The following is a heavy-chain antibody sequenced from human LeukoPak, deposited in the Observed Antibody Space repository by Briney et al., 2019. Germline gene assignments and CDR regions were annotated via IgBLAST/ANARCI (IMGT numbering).Heavy chain of an antibody. D-gene: IGHD5-18*01. CDR1: GFTFSSYS. V-gene: IGHV3-21*01. CDR2: ISSSSRYI. J-gene: IGHJ4*02. Sequence: MAGGSLRLSCAASGFTFSSYSMNWVRQAPGKGLEWVSSISSSSRYIYYADSVKGRFTISRDNAKNSLYLQMNSLRAEDTAVYYCASFGIQLWLSYWGQGTLVTVSS. CDR3: ASFGIQLWLSY.